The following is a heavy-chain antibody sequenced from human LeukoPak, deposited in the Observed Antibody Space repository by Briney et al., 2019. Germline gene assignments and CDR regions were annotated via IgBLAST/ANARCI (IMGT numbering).Heavy chain of an antibody. D-gene: IGHD3-9*01. CDR3: TTDWAYDILTGYYNDY. CDR2: IKSKTDGGTT. J-gene: IGHJ4*02. V-gene: IGHV3-15*01. CDR1: GLTFSNAW. Sequence: GGSLRLSCAASGLTFSNAWMSWVRQAPGKGLEWVGRIKSKTDGGTTDYAAPVKGRFTISRDDSKNTLYLQMNSLKTEDTAVYYCTTDWAYDILTGYYNDYWGQGTLVTVSS.